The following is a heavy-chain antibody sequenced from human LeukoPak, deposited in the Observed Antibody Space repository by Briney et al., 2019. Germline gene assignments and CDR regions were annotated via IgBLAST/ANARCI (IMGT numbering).Heavy chain of an antibody. CDR2: IYYSGST. D-gene: IGHD6-6*01. CDR3: ARDDISSIAALGI. J-gene: IGHJ3*02. V-gene: IGHV4-59*01. Sequence: SETLSLTCTVSGGSISSYYWSWIRQPPGKGLEWIGYIYYSGSTNYNPSLKSRVTISVDTSKNQFSLKLSSVTAADTAVYYCARDDISSIAALGIWGQGTMVTVSS. CDR1: GGSISSYY.